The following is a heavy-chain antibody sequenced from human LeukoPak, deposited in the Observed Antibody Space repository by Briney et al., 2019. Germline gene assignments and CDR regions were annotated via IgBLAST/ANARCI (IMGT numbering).Heavy chain of an antibody. J-gene: IGHJ6*02. CDR1: GGSISSYY. CDR3: AREAVVAAHYGMDV. V-gene: IGHV4-4*07. D-gene: IGHD2-15*01. Sequence: SETLSLTCTVSGGSISSYYWSWIRQPAGKGLEWIGRIYTSGSTNYNPSLKSRVTMSVDTSKNQFSLKLSSVTAADTAVYYCAREAVVAAHYGMDVWGQGTTVTVSS. CDR2: IYTSGST.